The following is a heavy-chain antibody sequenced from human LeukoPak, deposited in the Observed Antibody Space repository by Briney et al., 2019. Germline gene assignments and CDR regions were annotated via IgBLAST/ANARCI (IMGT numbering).Heavy chain of an antibody. V-gene: IGHV1-2*02. Sequence: SVKVSCKASGYTFTGYYMHLVRQAPGQGLEGMGWINPNSGGTNYAQKFQGRVTMTRDTSISTAYMELSRLRSDDTAVYYCARVRYSSSANWFDPWGQGTLVTVSS. CDR2: INPNSGGT. J-gene: IGHJ5*02. CDR1: GYTFTGYY. D-gene: IGHD6-6*01. CDR3: ARVRYSSSANWFDP.